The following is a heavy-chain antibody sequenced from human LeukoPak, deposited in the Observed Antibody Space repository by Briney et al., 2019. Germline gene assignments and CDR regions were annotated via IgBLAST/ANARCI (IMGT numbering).Heavy chain of an antibody. CDR2: IRSKAYGGTT. V-gene: IGHV3-49*04. Sequence: GGSLRLSCTASGFTFGDYAMSWVRQAPGKGLEGVGFIRSKAYGGTTEYAASVKGRFTISRDDSKSIAYLQMNSLKTEDTAVYYCTRASQPLLYRLYYYYYYMDVWGKGTTVTISS. CDR3: TRASQPLLYRLYYYYYYMDV. J-gene: IGHJ6*03. D-gene: IGHD2-2*02. CDR1: GFTFGDYA.